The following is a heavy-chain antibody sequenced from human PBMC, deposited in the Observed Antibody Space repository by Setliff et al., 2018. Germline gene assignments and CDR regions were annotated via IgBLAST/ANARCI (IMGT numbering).Heavy chain of an antibody. CDR1: GFSFSSYA. D-gene: IGHD3-3*01. V-gene: IGHV3-66*02. J-gene: IGHJ4*02. Sequence: GGSLRLSCAASGFSFSSYAMSWVRQAPGKGLEWVSVIYTGGNTYYADSVKGRFTISRDSSRNTLYLQMNSLRAEDTAVYYCARDRPGAIFGVVTPFDYWGQGTLVTVSS. CDR3: ARDRPGAIFGVVTPFDY. CDR2: IYTGGNT.